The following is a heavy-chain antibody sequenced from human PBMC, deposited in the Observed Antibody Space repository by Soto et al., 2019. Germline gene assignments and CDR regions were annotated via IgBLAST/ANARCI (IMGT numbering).Heavy chain of an antibody. CDR2: INHSGST. CDR3: ARVSGVVVVPAAINYYYMDV. J-gene: IGHJ6*03. Sequence: SETLSLTCAVYGGSFSGYYWSWIRQPPGKGLEWIGEINHSGSTNYNPSLKSRVTISVDTSKNQFSLKLSSVTAADTAVYYCARVSGVVVVPAAINYYYMDVWGKGTTVTVSS. CDR1: GGSFSGYY. D-gene: IGHD2-2*01. V-gene: IGHV4-34*01.